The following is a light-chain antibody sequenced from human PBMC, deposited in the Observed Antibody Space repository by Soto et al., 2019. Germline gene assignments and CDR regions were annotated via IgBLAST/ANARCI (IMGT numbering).Light chain of an antibody. Sequence: DIVMTQSPDSLAVSLGERATINCKSSQNVLYSSNNKNFLAWYQQKPRQPPKLLIYWASTRESGVPDRFSGSGSGTDFTLTIASLQAEDVAVYYCQLYFTTPFAFGPGTKVDV. V-gene: IGKV4-1*01. CDR2: WAS. CDR1: QNVLYSSNNKNF. CDR3: QLYFTTPFA. J-gene: IGKJ3*01.